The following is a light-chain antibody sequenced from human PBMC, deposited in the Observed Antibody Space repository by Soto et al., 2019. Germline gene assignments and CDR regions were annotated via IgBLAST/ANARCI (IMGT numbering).Light chain of an antibody. Sequence: EIVLTQSPGTLSLSPGERATLSCRASQSVSSSYLAWYQQKPGQAPRLLIYGASSRATGIPDRFSGTGSDTDFTLTISRLEPEDFAVYYCQQYGSSLLTFGGGTKVEIK. J-gene: IGKJ4*01. CDR3: QQYGSSLLT. CDR1: QSVSSSY. CDR2: GAS. V-gene: IGKV3-20*01.